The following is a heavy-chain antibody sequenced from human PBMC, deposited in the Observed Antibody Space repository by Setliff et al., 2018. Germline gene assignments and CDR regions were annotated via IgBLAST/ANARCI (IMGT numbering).Heavy chain of an antibody. V-gene: IGHV7-4-1*02. J-gene: IGHJ4*02. Sequence: ASVKVSCKATGYTFTNYAVNWVRQAPGQGLEWMGRVHTKTGNPTYAQGFTGRFVFSLDTSVTTAYLQISSLKAEDTATYYCAREIVGNSWYDFWGQGTPVTVSS. D-gene: IGHD6-13*01. CDR1: GYTFTNYA. CDR3: AREIVGNSWYDF. CDR2: VHTKTGNP.